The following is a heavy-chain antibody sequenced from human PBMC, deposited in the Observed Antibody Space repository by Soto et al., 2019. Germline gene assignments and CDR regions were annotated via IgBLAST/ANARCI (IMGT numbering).Heavy chain of an antibody. CDR3: ARAGGWGRTAAIVYAFDI. D-gene: IGHD2-2*01. Sequence: QVQLQESGPGLVKPSGTLSLTCAVSSGSISSSKWWSWVRQPPGKGLEWIGEIYHSGSTNYNPSLKSRVTISVDKSKNQFSLKLSSVTAADTAVYYCARAGGWGRTAAIVYAFDIWGQGTMVTVSS. J-gene: IGHJ3*02. V-gene: IGHV4-4*02. CDR1: SGSISSSKW. CDR2: IYHSGST.